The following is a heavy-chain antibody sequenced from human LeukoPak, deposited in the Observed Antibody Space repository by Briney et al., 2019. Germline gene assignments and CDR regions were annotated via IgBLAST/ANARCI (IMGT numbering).Heavy chain of an antibody. J-gene: IGHJ4*02. D-gene: IGHD6-13*01. Sequence: SETLSLTCTVSGGSISSYYWSWIRQPPGKGLGWIGYIYYSGSTNYNPSLKSRVTISVDTSKNQFSLKLSSVTAADTAVYYCARAGNWAGYSSSWFFDYWGQGTLVTVSS. CDR1: GGSISSYY. V-gene: IGHV4-59*01. CDR3: ARAGNWAGYSSSWFFDY. CDR2: IYYSGST.